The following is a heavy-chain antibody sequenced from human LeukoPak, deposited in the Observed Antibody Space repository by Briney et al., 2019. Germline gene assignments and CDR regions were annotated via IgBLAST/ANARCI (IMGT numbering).Heavy chain of an antibody. CDR3: TRCVGPAGDY. CDR1: GYTFSSYD. CDR2: VKPHSGDT. D-gene: IGHD3/OR15-3a*01. J-gene: IGHJ4*02. Sequence: GASVKVSCKTSGYTFSSYDINWVRQDTGQGLEWMGWVKPHSGDTAYAQKFQGRVTMTRDSATSTVYMELSGLRSEDSAVYYCTRCVGPAGDYSGQGALVTVSS. V-gene: IGHV1-8*01.